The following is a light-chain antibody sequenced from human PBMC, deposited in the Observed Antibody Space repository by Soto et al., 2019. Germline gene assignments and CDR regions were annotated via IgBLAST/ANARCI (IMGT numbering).Light chain of an antibody. Sequence: DIQMTQSPSSLSASVGDRVSVTCRTSQNITKFLNWYQEKPGKAPKVLIYVTSILENGVPSRFSGSGSATHFTLSIISLQPEDFATYYCQQTFSATGTFGPGTRVEVK. CDR3: QQTFSATGT. V-gene: IGKV1-39*01. J-gene: IGKJ1*01. CDR2: VTS. CDR1: QNITKF.